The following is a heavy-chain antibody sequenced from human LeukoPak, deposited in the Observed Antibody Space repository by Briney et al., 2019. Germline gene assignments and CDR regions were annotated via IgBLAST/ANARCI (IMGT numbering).Heavy chain of an antibody. CDR3: AITEYYDFWSGYLPDY. J-gene: IGHJ4*02. Sequence: ASVKVSCKASGYTFTSYGISWVRQAPGQGLEWMGWISAYNGNTNYAQKLQGRVTMTTDTSTSTAYMELRSLRSDDTAVYYCAITEYYDFWSGYLPDYWGQGTLVTVSS. CDR1: GYTFTSYG. CDR2: ISAYNGNT. D-gene: IGHD3-3*01. V-gene: IGHV1-18*01.